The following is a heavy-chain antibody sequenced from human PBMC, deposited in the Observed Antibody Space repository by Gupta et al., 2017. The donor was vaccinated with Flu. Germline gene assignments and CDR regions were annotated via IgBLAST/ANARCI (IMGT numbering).Heavy chain of an antibody. J-gene: IGHJ6*02. V-gene: IGHV2-26*01. Sequence: VGWIRQPPGKALEWLAHIFSNDEKSYSPSLQSRVTISKDTSRSQVVLTLTHMDPGDTGTYYCARTLVGRTLSDYGIDVWGQGTTVTVSS. CDR2: IFSNDEK. CDR3: ARTLVGRTLSDYGIDV. D-gene: IGHD1-26*01.